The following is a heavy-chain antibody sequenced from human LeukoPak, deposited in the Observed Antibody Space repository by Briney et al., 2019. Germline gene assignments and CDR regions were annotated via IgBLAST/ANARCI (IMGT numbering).Heavy chain of an antibody. CDR1: GFTFTNAW. CDR3: TSGDPRGSAFDI. CDR2: IKSKTDGGTT. Sequence: GGSLRLSCEASGFTFTNAWMSWVRQAPGKGLEWVGRIKSKTDGGTTDYAAPVKGRFTISRDDSKNTLYLQMNSLKTEDTAVYYCTSGDPRGSAFDIWGQGTMVTVSS. J-gene: IGHJ3*02. V-gene: IGHV3-15*01. D-gene: IGHD3-16*01.